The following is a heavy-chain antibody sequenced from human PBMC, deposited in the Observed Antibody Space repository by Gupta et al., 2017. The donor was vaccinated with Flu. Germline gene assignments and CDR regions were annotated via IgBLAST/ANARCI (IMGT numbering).Heavy chain of an antibody. CDR2: IIPVVGPT. D-gene: IGHD2-15*01. CDR3: ARKGGGHCRGGSCYSFDF. V-gene: IGHV1-69*01. J-gene: IGHJ4*02. Sequence: QVQLVQSGAEVKKPGCLVKVSCKASGVTFSTYAITWVRQAPGQGLEWMGGIIPVVGPTNNAQKFQGRVTITADESTSTAYMGISSLRSEDTAVDDGARKGGGHCRGGSCYSFDFWGQGTLVTVSS. CDR1: GVTFSTYA.